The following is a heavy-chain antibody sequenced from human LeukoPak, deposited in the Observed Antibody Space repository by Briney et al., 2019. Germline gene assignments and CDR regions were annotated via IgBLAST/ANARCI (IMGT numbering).Heavy chain of an antibody. Sequence: SVKVSCKASGGTFSSYAISWVRQAPGQGLEWMGGIIPIFGTANYAQKFQGRVTITTDESTSTAYMELSSLRSEDTAVYYCARQTRFGELTGYWGQGTLVTVSS. CDR2: IIPIFGTA. J-gene: IGHJ4*02. CDR1: GGTFSSYA. V-gene: IGHV1-69*05. CDR3: ARQTRFGELTGY. D-gene: IGHD3-10*01.